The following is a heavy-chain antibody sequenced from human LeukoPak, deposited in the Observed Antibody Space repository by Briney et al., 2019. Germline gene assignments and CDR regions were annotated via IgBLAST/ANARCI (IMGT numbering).Heavy chain of an antibody. CDR1: GFTFIKYA. J-gene: IGHJ4*02. CDR2: ISGSGGST. Sequence: PGGSLRLSCAASGFTFIKYAMSWVRQAPGKGLEWVSAISGSGGSTYYADSVKGRFTISRDNSKNTLYLQMNSLRAEDTAVYYCAKGLRRYDFWSGIFPGIYFDYWGQGTLVTVSS. CDR3: AKGLRRYDFWSGIFPGIYFDY. D-gene: IGHD3-3*01. V-gene: IGHV3-23*01.